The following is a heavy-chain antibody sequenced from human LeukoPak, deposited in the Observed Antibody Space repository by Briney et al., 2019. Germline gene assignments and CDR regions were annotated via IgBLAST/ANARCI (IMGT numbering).Heavy chain of an antibody. V-gene: IGHV3-48*01. Sequence: GGSLRLSCAASGFTFTTYWMHWVRQAPGKGLEWVSHIRSTGDTFYADSVKGRFTISRDNARNSLYLQMNSLRAEDTAMYYCARDAGNSGYGCDLWGQGTLVTVSS. CDR1: GFTFTTYW. CDR3: ARDAGNSGYGCDL. J-gene: IGHJ5*02. CDR2: IRSTGDT. D-gene: IGHD5-12*01.